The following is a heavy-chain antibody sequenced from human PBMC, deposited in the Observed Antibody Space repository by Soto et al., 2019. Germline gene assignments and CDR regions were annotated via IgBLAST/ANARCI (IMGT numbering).Heavy chain of an antibody. V-gene: IGHV2-5*02. CDR3: AHGPQYTGSYRFAY. D-gene: IGHD1-26*01. J-gene: IGHJ4*02. CDR1: GFSLSTSGVG. Sequence: QITLKESGPTLVKPTQTLTLTCTFSGFSLSTSGVGVGWIRQPPGKALEWLALIYWDDDKRYSPSLKSRLTITRGTSKNQVVLTMTKMDPVDTATYYCAHGPQYTGSYRFAYWGQGTLVTVSS. CDR2: IYWDDDK.